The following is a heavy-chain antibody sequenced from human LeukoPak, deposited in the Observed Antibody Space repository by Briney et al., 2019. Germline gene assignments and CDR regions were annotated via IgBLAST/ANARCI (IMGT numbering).Heavy chain of an antibody. CDR1: GSFSGYY. CDR3: ARCPRWLRTFDC. CDR2: ISHSGIT. Sequence: SETLSPTCAGGSFSGYYWSWIRQPPGKGLEWIGEISHSGITNYNPSLKSRVTISVDTSKNQFSLKLRSVTAADTAVYYCARCPRWLRTFDCWGEGTLVTVSS. D-gene: IGHD5-12*01. J-gene: IGHJ4*02. V-gene: IGHV4-34*01.